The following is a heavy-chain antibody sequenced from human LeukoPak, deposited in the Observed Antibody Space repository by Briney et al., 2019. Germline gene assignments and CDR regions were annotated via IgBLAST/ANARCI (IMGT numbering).Heavy chain of an antibody. V-gene: IGHV3-23*01. D-gene: IGHD6-13*01. Sequence: PGGSLRLSCAASGFTFSSYAMSWVRQAPGKGLEWVSAISGSGGSTYYADSVEGRFTISRDNSKNTLYLQMNSLRAEDTAVYYCAKDQASRAAASGYYFDYWGQGTLVTVSS. CDR2: ISGSGGST. CDR3: AKDQASRAAASGYYFDY. J-gene: IGHJ4*02. CDR1: GFTFSSYA.